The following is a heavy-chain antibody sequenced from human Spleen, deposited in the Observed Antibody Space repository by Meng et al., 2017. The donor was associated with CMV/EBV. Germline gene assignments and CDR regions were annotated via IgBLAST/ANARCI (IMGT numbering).Heavy chain of an antibody. Sequence: ASVKVSCKTSGYTFTNYNFSWVRQAPGQGLEWMGWINPNSGGTNYAQKFQGRVTMTRDTSISTAYMELSRLRSDDTAVYYCARDVNPAVWGQGTTVTVSS. CDR3: ARDVNPAV. V-gene: IGHV1-2*02. CDR1: GYTFTNYN. J-gene: IGHJ6*02. CDR2: INPNSGGT.